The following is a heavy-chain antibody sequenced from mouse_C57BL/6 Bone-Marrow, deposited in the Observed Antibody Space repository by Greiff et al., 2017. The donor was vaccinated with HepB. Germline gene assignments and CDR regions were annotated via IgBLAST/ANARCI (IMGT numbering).Heavy chain of an antibody. V-gene: IGHV5-4*01. CDR1: GFTFSSYA. Sequence: EVQGVESGGGLVKPGGSLKLSCAASGFTFSSYAMSWVRQTPEKRLEWVATISDGGSYTYYPDNVKGRFTISRDNAKNNLYLQMSHLKSEDTAMYYCAREGVTTVVAVYWYFDVWGTGTTVTVSS. CDR3: AREGVTTVVAVYWYFDV. CDR2: ISDGGSYT. D-gene: IGHD1-1*01. J-gene: IGHJ1*03.